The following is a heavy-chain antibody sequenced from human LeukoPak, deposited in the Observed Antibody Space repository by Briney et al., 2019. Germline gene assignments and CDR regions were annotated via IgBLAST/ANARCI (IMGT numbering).Heavy chain of an antibody. V-gene: IGHV3-23*01. CDR2: ISGSGGST. CDR1: GFTFSSYA. CDR3: ASHCSSTSCHGDY. D-gene: IGHD2-2*01. J-gene: IGHJ4*02. Sequence: GGPLRLSCAASGFTFSSYAMSWVRQAPGEGLEWVSAISGSGGSTYYADSVKGRFTISRDNSKNTLYLQMNSLRAEDTAVYYCASHCSSTSCHGDYWGQGTLVTVSS.